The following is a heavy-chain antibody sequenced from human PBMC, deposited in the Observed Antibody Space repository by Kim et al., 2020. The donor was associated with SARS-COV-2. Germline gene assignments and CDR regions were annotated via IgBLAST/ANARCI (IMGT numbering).Heavy chain of an antibody. Sequence: GGSLRLSCAASGFTFSSYAMSWVRQAPGKGLEWVSAISGSGGITYYADSVKGRFTISRDNSKNTLYLQMNSLRAEDTAVYYCAKYKTYSSSWYVSGLVTLDYWGQGTLVTVSS. CDR2: ISGSGGIT. V-gene: IGHV3-23*01. J-gene: IGHJ4*02. D-gene: IGHD6-13*01. CDR1: GFTFSSYA. CDR3: AKYKTYSSSWYVSGLVTLDY.